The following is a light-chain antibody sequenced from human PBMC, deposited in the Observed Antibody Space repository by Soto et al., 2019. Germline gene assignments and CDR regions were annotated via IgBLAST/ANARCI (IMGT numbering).Light chain of an antibody. V-gene: IGLV4-69*01. CDR2: LNSDGSH. CDR1: SGHSSYA. CDR3: QPWGTGIPNVL. Sequence: QPVLTQSPSASASLGASVKLTCTLSSGHSSYAIAWHQQQPEKGPRYLMKLNSDGSHSKGDGIPDRFSGSSSGAERYLTISSLQSEDEADYYCQPWGTGIPNVLFGGGTKLTVL. J-gene: IGLJ2*01.